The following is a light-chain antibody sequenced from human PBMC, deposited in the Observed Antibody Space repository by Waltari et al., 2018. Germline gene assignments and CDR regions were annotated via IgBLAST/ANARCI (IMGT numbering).Light chain of an antibody. CDR2: AAS. V-gene: IGKV1-17*01. CDR3: LQHNTYPLT. CDR1: QAIRND. J-gene: IGKJ4*01. Sequence: DIQMTQSPPSLSVSVGDRVTIACRASQAIRNDLGWFQQKPGKAPRRLIYAASRLQSGVPSRFSGSGSGTQFTLTISSLQPEDFATYYCLQHNTYPLTFGGGTKVEI.